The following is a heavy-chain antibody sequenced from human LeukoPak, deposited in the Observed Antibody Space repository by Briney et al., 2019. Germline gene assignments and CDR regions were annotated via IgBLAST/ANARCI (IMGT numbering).Heavy chain of an antibody. CDR2: MNPNSGNT. D-gene: IGHD3-22*01. CDR1: GYIFTSYG. J-gene: IGHJ4*02. CDR3: ARASSGRFDY. Sequence: ASVKVSCKASGYIFTSYGISWVRQAPGQGLEWMGWMNPNSGNTGYAQKFQGRVTMTRNTSISTAYMELSSLRSEDTAVYYCARASSGRFDYWGQGTLVTVSS. V-gene: IGHV1-8*02.